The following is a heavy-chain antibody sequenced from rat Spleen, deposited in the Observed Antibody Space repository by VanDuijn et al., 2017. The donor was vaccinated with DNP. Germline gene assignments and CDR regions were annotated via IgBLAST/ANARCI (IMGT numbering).Heavy chain of an antibody. CDR2: IHSDGSST. D-gene: IGHD1-5*01. CDR3: VREGLGTTWFAY. V-gene: IGHV5-7*01. CDR1: GFTFSDYN. Sequence: EVRLVESGGGLVQPGRSLKLSCAASGFTFSDYNMAWVRQAPKKGLEWVATIHSDGSSTYYRDSVRGRFTFSRDNAEGTLYLQMNSLRSEDTATYYCVREGLGTTWFAYWGQGTLVTVSS. J-gene: IGHJ3*01.